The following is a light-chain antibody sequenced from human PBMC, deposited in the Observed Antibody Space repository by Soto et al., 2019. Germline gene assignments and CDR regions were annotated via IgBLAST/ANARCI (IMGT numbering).Light chain of an antibody. J-gene: IGKJ2*01. CDR1: QSISSH. Sequence: DIQMTQSPSSLSASVGDRVTITCRASQSISSHLNWYQQKPGKAPKLLIFGASSLQSGVPSRVSGSGSGTDFTLSISSLHPEDFATYYCQQSYGTSRTFGQGTRLEVK. V-gene: IGKV1-39*01. CDR2: GAS. CDR3: QQSYGTSRT.